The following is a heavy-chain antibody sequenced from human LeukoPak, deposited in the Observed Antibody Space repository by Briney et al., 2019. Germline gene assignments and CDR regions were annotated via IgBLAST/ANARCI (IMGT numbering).Heavy chain of an antibody. J-gene: IGHJ4*02. CDR2: ISGSGGST. Sequence: AGGSLRLSCAASGFTFSSYAMSWVRQAPGKGLEWVSAISGSGGSTYYADSVKGRFTISRDNSKNTLYLQMNSLIAEDTARYYCAKALYYYGSGSYLLGWGQGTLVTVSS. CDR1: GFTFSSYA. V-gene: IGHV3-23*01. CDR3: AKALYYYGSGSYLLG. D-gene: IGHD3-10*01.